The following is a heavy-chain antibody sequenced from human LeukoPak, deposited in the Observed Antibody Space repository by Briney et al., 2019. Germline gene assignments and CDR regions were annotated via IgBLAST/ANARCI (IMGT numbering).Heavy chain of an antibody. CDR1: GGSFSGYY. Sequence: SETLSLTCAVYGGSFSGYYWSWIRQPPGKGLEWIGEINHSGSTNYNPSLKSRVTISVDTSKNQFSLKLSSVTAADTAVYYCARNSYGYKFFMDVWGKGTSVTVSS. V-gene: IGHV4-34*01. CDR2: INHSGST. D-gene: IGHD5-18*01. CDR3: ARNSYGYKFFMDV. J-gene: IGHJ6*03.